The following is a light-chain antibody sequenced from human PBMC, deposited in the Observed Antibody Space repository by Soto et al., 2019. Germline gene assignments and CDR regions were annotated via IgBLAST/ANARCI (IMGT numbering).Light chain of an antibody. J-gene: IGKJ1*01. Sequence: IVLSKATGTRSLTPGERATLSCRAIQSVSSIYLAWFQHKPGQAPRLLIYFASTMAPDIPSRFSGSGSVTEFTLTIRSLQSEDFAVYYCPQYNNWPPWTFCQGTMVDVK. CDR3: PQYNNWPPWT. CDR1: QSVSSIY. CDR2: FAS. V-gene: IGKV3-15*01.